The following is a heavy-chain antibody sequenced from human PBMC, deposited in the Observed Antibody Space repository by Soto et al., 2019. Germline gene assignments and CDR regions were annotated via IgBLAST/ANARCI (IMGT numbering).Heavy chain of an antibody. CDR3: ARGRYYYGSGSYYNVYYFDY. D-gene: IGHD3-10*01. CDR1: GGSISSSSYY. V-gene: IGHV4-39*01. CDR2: IYYSGST. J-gene: IGHJ4*02. Sequence: QLQLQESGPGLVKPSETLSLTCTVSGGSISSSSYYWGWIRQPPGKGLEWIGSIYYSGSTYYNPSLKSRVTISVDTSKNQFSLKLSSVTAADTAVYYCARGRYYYGSGSYYNVYYFDYWGQGTLVTVSS.